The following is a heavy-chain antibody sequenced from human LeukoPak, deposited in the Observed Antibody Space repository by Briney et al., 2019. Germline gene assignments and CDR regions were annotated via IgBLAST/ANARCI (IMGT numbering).Heavy chain of an antibody. V-gene: IGHV3-11*05. CDR2: IIRSTRYT. D-gene: IGHD3-9*01. Sequence: KPGGSLRLSCAASGFTFSDYYMSWIRQAPGKGLEWVSYIIRSTRYTNYADSVKGRFTISRDNAKNSLYLQMNSLRAEDTAVYYCARDRALRYFDWLSQGPSNYYYGMDVWGQGTTVTVSS. CDR1: GFTFSDYY. CDR3: ARDRALRYFDWLSQGPSNYYYGMDV. J-gene: IGHJ6*02.